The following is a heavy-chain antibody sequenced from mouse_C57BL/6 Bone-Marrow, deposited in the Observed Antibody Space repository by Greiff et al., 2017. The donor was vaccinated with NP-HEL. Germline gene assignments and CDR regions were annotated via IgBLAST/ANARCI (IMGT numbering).Heavy chain of an antibody. CDR3: ARAGYHPFYAMDY. V-gene: IGHV3-1*01. J-gene: IGHJ4*01. Sequence: EVQLVESGPGMVKPSQSLSLTCTVTGYSITSGYDWHWIRHFPGNKLEWMGYISYSGSTNYNPSLKSRISITHDTSKNHFFLKLNSVTTEDTATYYCARAGYHPFYAMDYWGQGTSVTVSS. D-gene: IGHD2-2*01. CDR1: GYSITSGYD. CDR2: ISYSGST.